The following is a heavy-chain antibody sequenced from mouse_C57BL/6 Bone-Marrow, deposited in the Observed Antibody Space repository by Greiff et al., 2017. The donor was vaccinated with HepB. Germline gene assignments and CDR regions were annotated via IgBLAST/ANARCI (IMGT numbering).Heavy chain of an antibody. CDR3: AAYYGSIWYVDV. V-gene: IGHV1-9*01. CDR1: GYTFTGYW. J-gene: IGHJ1*03. D-gene: IGHD1-1*01. Sequence: QVPLHPSVADLLKPGASVKLSCTATGYTFTGYWIEWVKQRPGHGLEWIGEILPGSGSTNYNEKFKGQATFTADTSSNTAYMQLSSLTTEDSASYYCAAYYGSIWYVDVWGTGTTVTVSS. CDR2: ILPGSGST.